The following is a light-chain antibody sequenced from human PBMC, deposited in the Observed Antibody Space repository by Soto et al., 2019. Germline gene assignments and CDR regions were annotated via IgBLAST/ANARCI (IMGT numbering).Light chain of an antibody. V-gene: IGKV1-5*01. CDR1: QSIRSW. CDR2: DAS. Sequence: DIQMTQSPSTLSASVGDRVTITCRASQSIRSWLAWYQQKPGKAPKLLIYDASSLESGAPSRFSGSGSGTEFTLTISGLQPDDFATYYCQQYNTYPLTFDGGTKVEIK. CDR3: QQYNTYPLT. J-gene: IGKJ4*01.